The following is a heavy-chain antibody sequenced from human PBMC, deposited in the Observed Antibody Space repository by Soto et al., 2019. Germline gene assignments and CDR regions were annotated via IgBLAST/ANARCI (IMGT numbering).Heavy chain of an antibody. CDR1: GFTFSSYA. V-gene: IGHV3-30-3*01. Sequence: GSLRLSCAASGFTFSSYAMHWVRQAPGKGLEWVAVISYDGSNKYYADSVKGRFTISRDNSKNTLYLQMNSLSAEDTAMYYCASLQEGGPWGQGTLVTVS. J-gene: IGHJ5*02. D-gene: IGHD2-15*01. CDR2: ISYDGSNK. CDR3: ASLQEGGP.